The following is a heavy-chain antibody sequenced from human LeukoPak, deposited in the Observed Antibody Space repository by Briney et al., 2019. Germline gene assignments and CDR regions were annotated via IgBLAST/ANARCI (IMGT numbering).Heavy chain of an antibody. CDR1: GGSFSGYY. D-gene: IGHD4-17*01. Sequence: NPSETLSLTCAVYGGSFSGYYWSWIRQPPGKGLEWIGEINHSGSANYNPSLKSRVTISVDTSKNQFSLKLSSVTAADTAVYYCARFARDYGDYRGAFDIWGQGTMVTVSS. J-gene: IGHJ3*02. CDR2: INHSGSA. CDR3: ARFARDYGDYRGAFDI. V-gene: IGHV4-34*01.